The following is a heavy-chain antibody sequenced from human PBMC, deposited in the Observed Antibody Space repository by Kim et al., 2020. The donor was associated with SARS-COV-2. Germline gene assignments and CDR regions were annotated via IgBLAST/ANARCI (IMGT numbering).Heavy chain of an antibody. Sequence: SETLSLTCAVSGGSFSGYYWSWIRQPPGKGLEWIGEINHSGGTNYNPSLKSRVTISSDTSKNQFSLKLSYVTAADTAVYYCARVGTYYYDSSGCYGYWFDPWGQGTLVTVAS. D-gene: IGHD3-22*01. J-gene: IGHJ5*02. V-gene: IGHV4-34*01. CDR3: ARVGTYYYDSSGCYGYWFDP. CDR2: INHSGGT. CDR1: GGSFSGYY.